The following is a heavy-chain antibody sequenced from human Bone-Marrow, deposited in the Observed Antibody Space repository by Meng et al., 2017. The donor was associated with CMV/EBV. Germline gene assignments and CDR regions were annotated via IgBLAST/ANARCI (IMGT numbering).Heavy chain of an antibody. D-gene: IGHD4-11*01. CDR1: GYTFTSYD. V-gene: IGHV1-8*01. J-gene: IGHJ6*02. Sequence: ASVKVSCKASGYTFTSYDINWVRQATGQGLEWMGWMNPNRGNTGYAQKFQGRVTMTRNTSISTAYMELSSLRSEDTAVYYCARLYSNYYYYYYYGMDVWGQGTTVTVSS. CDR3: ARLYSNYYYYYYYGMDV. CDR2: MNPNRGNT.